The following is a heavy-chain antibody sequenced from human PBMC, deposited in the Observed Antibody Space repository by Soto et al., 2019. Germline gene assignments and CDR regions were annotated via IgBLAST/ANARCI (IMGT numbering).Heavy chain of an antibody. D-gene: IGHD6-19*01. J-gene: IGHJ4*02. CDR2: INHSGST. CDR1: GGSFSGYY. CDR3: ARAKGSSGWFLN. V-gene: IGHV4-34*01. Sequence: PSETLSLTCAVYGGSFSGYYWSWIRQPPGKGLEWIGEINHSGSTNYNPSLKSRVTISVGTSKNQFSLKLSSVTAADTAVYYCARAKGSSGWFLNWGQGTLVTVSS.